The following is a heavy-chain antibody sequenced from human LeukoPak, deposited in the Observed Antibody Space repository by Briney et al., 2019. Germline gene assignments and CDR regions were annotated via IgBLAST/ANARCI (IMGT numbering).Heavy chain of an antibody. CDR3: ARVGYRHIVVVPAAILGDAFDI. J-gene: IGHJ3*02. Sequence: PSETLSLTCAVYGGSFSGYYWSWIRQPPGKGLEWIGEINHSGSTNYNPSLKSRVTISVDTSKNQFSLKLSSVTAADTAVYYCARVGYRHIVVVPAAILGDAFDIWGQGTMVTVSS. D-gene: IGHD2-2*02. CDR2: INHSGST. V-gene: IGHV4-34*01. CDR1: GGSFSGYY.